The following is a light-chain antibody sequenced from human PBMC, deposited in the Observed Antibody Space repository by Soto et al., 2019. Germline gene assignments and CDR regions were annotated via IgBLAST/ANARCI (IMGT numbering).Light chain of an antibody. V-gene: IGLV1-51*02. CDR2: ENN. J-gene: IGLJ1*01. CDR3: GTWDSSLSANV. CDR1: GSNIGNNY. Sequence: QSVLTQPPSVSAAPGQTVTISCSGRGSNIGNNYVSWYQQLPGTAPKLLIYENNKRPSGIPDRFSGSKSGTSATLGITGLQTGDEADYYCGTWDSSLSANVFGTGTKLTVL.